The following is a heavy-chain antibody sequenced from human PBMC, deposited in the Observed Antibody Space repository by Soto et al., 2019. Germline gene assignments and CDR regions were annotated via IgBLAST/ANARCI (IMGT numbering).Heavy chain of an antibody. CDR2: ISTISSTI. D-gene: IGHD7-27*01. V-gene: IGHV3-48*02. CDR1: GFTFSTYS. CDR3: ATISLGAFDI. Sequence: EVQLVESGGGLVQPGGSLRLSCAASGFTFSTYSLNWVRQAPGKGLEWVSYISTISSTIYYADSVKGRFTISRDNDKNVLYMQMNSLRDEDTAMYYCATISLGAFDIWGQGTMVTVSS. J-gene: IGHJ3*02.